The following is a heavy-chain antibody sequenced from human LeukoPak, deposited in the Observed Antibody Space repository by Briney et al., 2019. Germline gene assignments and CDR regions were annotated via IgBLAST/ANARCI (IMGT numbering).Heavy chain of an antibody. J-gene: IGHJ6*02. Sequence: SETLSLTCAVYGGSFSGYYWSWTRQPPGKGLEWIGEINHSGSTNYNPSLKSRVTISVDTSKNQFSLKLSSVTAADTAVYYCARERITMVRGVIRHYYYYGMDVWGQGTTVTVSS. V-gene: IGHV4-34*01. D-gene: IGHD3-10*01. CDR3: ARERITMVRGVIRHYYYYGMDV. CDR2: INHSGST. CDR1: GGSFSGYY.